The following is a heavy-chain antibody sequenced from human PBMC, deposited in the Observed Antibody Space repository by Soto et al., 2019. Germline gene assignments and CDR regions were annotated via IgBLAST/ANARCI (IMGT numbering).Heavy chain of an antibody. Sequence: EVQLVESGGGLVQPGRSLNLSCTTSGFPFGEYTVSWFRQAPGKGLEWVGFIRPKAYGGTTEYAASVVGRFTISREDSKSIAYLHMNSLKTKDTAVYYCARLGNCRGRRGPILHDAFDIWGQGTMVTFSS. CDR2: IRPKAYGGTT. V-gene: IGHV3-49*03. CDR3: ARLGNCRGRRGPILHDAFDI. D-gene: IGHD2-15*01. CDR1: GFPFGEYT. J-gene: IGHJ3*02.